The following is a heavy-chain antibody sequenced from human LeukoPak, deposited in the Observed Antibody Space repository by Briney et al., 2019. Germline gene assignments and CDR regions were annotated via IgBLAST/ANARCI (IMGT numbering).Heavy chain of an antibody. Sequence: SETLSLTCTVSGGSISSGDYYWSWIRQPPGKGLEWIGYIYYSGSTYYNPSLKSRVTISVDTPKNQFSLKLSSVTAADTAVYYCARARGYNWNYSFDYWGQGTLVTVSS. CDR1: GGSISSGDYY. J-gene: IGHJ4*02. CDR2: IYYSGST. CDR3: ARARGYNWNYSFDY. V-gene: IGHV4-30-4*08. D-gene: IGHD1-7*01.